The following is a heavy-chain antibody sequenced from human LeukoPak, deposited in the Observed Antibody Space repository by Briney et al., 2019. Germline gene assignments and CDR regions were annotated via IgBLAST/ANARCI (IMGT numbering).Heavy chain of an antibody. V-gene: IGHV3-48*01. Sequence: GVSLRLSCAASGFTFSSYSMNWVRQAPGKGLEWVSYISSSSSTIYYADSVKGRFTISRDNAKNSLYLQMNSLRAEDTAVYYCARDLYYYGSGTDNWFDPWGQGTLVTVSS. CDR2: ISSSSSTI. CDR1: GFTFSSYS. D-gene: IGHD3-10*01. J-gene: IGHJ5*02. CDR3: ARDLYYYGSGTDNWFDP.